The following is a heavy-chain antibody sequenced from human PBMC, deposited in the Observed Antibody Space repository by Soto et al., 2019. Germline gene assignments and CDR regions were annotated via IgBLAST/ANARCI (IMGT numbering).Heavy chain of an antibody. CDR3: ATATISPVSATLYHYGMDV. Sequence: QVQLVQSGAEVKKPGSSGKVSCQAFGGTFNNFAFTWVRQAPGQGLEWLGGIMPVFHTTNIAQTFQDRITVTADDFTTTVYMEMTSLRYDDTAVYYCATATISPVSATLYHYGMDVWGQGTTVTVSS. CDR2: IMPVFHTT. CDR1: GGTFNNFA. D-gene: IGHD6-25*01. J-gene: IGHJ6*02. V-gene: IGHV1-69*01.